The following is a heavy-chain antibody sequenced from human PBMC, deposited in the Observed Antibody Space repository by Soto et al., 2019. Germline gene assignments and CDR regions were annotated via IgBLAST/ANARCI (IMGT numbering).Heavy chain of an antibody. V-gene: IGHV3-23*01. Sequence: PGGSLRLSCAASGFTISSRDNHAMSWVRQAPGKGPEWISTISSDGSNRHYADSVLGRFTISRDSSRNTVNLLMNRLRVEDTARYYCVRGTPTPGLDIWGRGTTVTVSS. CDR2: ISSDGSNR. CDR3: VRGTPTPGLDI. D-gene: IGHD1-7*01. CDR1: GFTISSRDNHA. J-gene: IGHJ6*02.